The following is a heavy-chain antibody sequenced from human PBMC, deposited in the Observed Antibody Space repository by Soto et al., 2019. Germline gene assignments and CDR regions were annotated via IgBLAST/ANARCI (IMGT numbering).Heavy chain of an antibody. CDR2: IIRDGSET. CDR1: GFSFSSYW. Sequence: LRLSCAASGFSFSSYWMTWVRQAPGKGLEWVANIIRDGSETYYVDSVKGRFTISRDNAKNSVYLQMNSLRAEDTAVYYCARAVSGSYDSWGQGIMVTVSS. J-gene: IGHJ5*01. CDR3: ARAVSGSYDS. D-gene: IGHD1-26*01. V-gene: IGHV3-7*03.